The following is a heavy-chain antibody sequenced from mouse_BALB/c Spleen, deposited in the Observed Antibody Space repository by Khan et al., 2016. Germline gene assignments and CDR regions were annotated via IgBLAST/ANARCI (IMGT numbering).Heavy chain of an antibody. J-gene: IGHJ2*01. CDR2: IRLKSDDYVT. CDR3: RILL. V-gene: IGHV6-6*02. Sequence: EVKLEESGGGLVQPGGSMKLSCVASGFTFSNYWINWVRQSPEKGLEWVADIRLKSDDYVTHYAESVKARFTISRDYSKSSVYLQMHNLRADDTGIYYCRILLWGQGTTVTVSS. CDR1: GFTFSNYW.